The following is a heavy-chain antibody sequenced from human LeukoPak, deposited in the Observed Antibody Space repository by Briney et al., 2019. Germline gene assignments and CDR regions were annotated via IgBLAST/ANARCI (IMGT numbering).Heavy chain of an antibody. CDR2: ISYDGSNK. CDR1: GFTFSSYG. CDR3: AKDLRYNWNLGNAFDI. D-gene: IGHD1-1*01. Sequence: GRCLRLSCAPSGFTFSSYGMHWVRHPPGKGREWVAVISYDGSNKYYADSVKGRFTISRDNSKNTLYLQMNSLRAEDTAVDYCAKDLRYNWNLGNAFDIWGQGTMVTVSS. J-gene: IGHJ3*02. V-gene: IGHV3-30*18.